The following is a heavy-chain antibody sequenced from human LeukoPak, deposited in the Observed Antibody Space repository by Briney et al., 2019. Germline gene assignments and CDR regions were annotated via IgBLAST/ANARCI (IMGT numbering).Heavy chain of an antibody. CDR3: ARGVESAYNWFDP. Sequence: GASVKVSCKASGYTFTDYYMHWVRQAPGQGLEWMGWINPNSGGTNYEQKFQGRVTMTRDTSINTAYMELNRLRSDDTAVYFCARGVESAYNWFDPWGPGNPGHRLL. J-gene: IGHJ5*02. V-gene: IGHV1-2*02. CDR2: INPNSGGT. CDR1: GYTFTDYY.